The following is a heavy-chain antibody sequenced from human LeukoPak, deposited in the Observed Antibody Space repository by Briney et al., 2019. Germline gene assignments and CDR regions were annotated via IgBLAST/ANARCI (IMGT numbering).Heavy chain of an antibody. V-gene: IGHV1-69*05. Sequence: SVKVSCKASGGTFSSYAISLVRQAPGQGLEWMGRIIPIFGTANYAQKFQGRVTITTDESTSTAYMELSSLRSEDTAVYYCARDYLIAAAVGTWFDPWGKGTLVTVSS. CDR1: GGTFSSYA. CDR2: IIPIFGTA. J-gene: IGHJ5*02. D-gene: IGHD6-13*01. CDR3: ARDYLIAAAVGTWFDP.